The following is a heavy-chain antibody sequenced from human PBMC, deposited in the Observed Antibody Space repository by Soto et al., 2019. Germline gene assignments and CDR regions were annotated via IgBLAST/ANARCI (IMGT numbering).Heavy chain of an antibody. CDR1: GGTFSSYA. CDR2: IIPIFGTA. J-gene: IGHJ6*02. D-gene: IGHD2-2*01. CDR3: ASSRYCSSTSCPPSSFGYYYYGMDV. Sequence: QVQLVQSGAEVKKPGSSVKVSCKASGGTFSSYAISWVRQAPGQGLEWMGGIIPIFGTANYAQKFQGRVTIAAAESTSTAYMELSSLRSEDTAVYYCASSRYCSSTSCPPSSFGYYYYGMDVWGQGTTVTVSS. V-gene: IGHV1-69*12.